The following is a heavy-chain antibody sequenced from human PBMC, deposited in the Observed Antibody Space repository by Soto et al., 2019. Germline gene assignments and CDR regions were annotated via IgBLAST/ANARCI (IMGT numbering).Heavy chain of an antibody. CDR2: LVGSGADK. Sequence: EVQLLESGGGLVQPGGSLRLSCAASGFSFSAYAMNWVRQAPGKGLQWVSGLVGSGADKNYADSVRGRFTVSRDNSKNTLYLQMNNLRDEDTAVYYCAKYLIANNGVWEAFDMWGRGTKVTVSS. V-gene: IGHV3-23*01. J-gene: IGHJ3*02. D-gene: IGHD2-8*01. CDR3: AKYLIANNGVWEAFDM. CDR1: GFSFSAYA.